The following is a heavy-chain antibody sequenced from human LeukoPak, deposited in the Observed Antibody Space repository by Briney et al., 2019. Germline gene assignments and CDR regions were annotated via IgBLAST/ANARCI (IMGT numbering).Heavy chain of an antibody. V-gene: IGHV3-30*02. CDR1: GFTFSSYG. CDR3: ARDYCSSTSCYGGYYYYYYMDV. CDR2: IRYDGSNK. Sequence: GGSLRLSCAASGFTFSSYGMHWVRQAPGKGLEWVAFIRYDGSNKYYADSVKGRFTISRDNSKNTLYLQMNSLRAEDTAVYYCARDYCSSTSCYGGYYYYYYMDVWGKGTTVTVSS. J-gene: IGHJ6*03. D-gene: IGHD2-2*01.